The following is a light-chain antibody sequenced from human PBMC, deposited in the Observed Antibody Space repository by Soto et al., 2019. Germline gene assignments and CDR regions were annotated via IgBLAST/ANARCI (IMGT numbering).Light chain of an antibody. CDR3: SSYTSSNSVV. Sequence: QSTLTQPASVSGSPGQSITISCTGTSSDIGTYIYVSWYLQHPGKAPKLLIYEVGNRPSGVSNRFSGSKSGNTASLTISGLQAEDEADSYCSSYTSSNSVVFGGGTKVTVL. CDR1: SSDIGTYIY. V-gene: IGLV2-14*01. CDR2: EVG. J-gene: IGLJ2*01.